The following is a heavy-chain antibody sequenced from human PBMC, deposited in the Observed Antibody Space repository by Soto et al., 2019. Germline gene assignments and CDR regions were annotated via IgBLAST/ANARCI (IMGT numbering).Heavy chain of an antibody. CDR3: ARDRITVAGRAGFDY. V-gene: IGHV4-4*07. Sequence: PSETLSLTCSVSGGSMGSYYWTWIRQPAGKGLEWIGRIHSSGSINFNPTLKSRVTTSVDTSKNQFSLKLSSVTAADTAIYYCARDRITVAGRAGFDYWGQGTLVTVS. D-gene: IGHD6-19*01. CDR2: IHSSGSI. J-gene: IGHJ4*02. CDR1: GGSMGSYY.